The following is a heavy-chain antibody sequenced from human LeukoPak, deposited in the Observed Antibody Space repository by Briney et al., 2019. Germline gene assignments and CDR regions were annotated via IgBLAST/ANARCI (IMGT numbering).Heavy chain of an antibody. CDR3: ARSPDYDFWSGPRVGAFDI. V-gene: IGHV4-34*01. CDR2: INHSGST. Sequence: PSETLSLTCAAYGGSFSGYYWSWIRQPPGKGLEWIGEINHSGSTNYNPSLKSRVTISVDTSKNQFSLKLSSVTAADTAVYYCARSPDYDFWSGPRVGAFDIWGQGTMVTVSS. J-gene: IGHJ3*02. D-gene: IGHD3-3*01. CDR1: GGSFSGYY.